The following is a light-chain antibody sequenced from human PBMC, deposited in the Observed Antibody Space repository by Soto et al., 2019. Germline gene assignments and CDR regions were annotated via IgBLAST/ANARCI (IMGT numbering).Light chain of an antibody. V-gene: IGLV2-14*01. J-gene: IGLJ2*01. CDR3: SSYTGSSTVV. Sequence: QSALTQPASVSGSPGQSITISCTGTTSDVGGYNYVSWYQQDPGKAPNLMIYEVSNRPSGLSNRFSGSKSGNTASLTISGLPAEDEADYYCSSYTGSSTVVFGGGTKLTV. CDR2: EVS. CDR1: TSDVGGYNY.